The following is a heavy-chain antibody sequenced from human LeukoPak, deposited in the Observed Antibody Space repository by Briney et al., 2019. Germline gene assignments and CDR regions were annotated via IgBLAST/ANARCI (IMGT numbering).Heavy chain of an antibody. CDR3: ARDDGY. J-gene: IGHJ4*02. CDR1: GYTFTSYA. CDR2: ISYDGSNK. Sequence: SCKASGYTFTSYAMHWVRQAPGKGLEWVAVISYDGSNKYYADSVKGRFTISRDNSKNTLYLQMNSLRAEDTAVYYCARDDGYWGQGTLVTVSS. V-gene: IGHV3-30-3*01. D-gene: IGHD5-24*01.